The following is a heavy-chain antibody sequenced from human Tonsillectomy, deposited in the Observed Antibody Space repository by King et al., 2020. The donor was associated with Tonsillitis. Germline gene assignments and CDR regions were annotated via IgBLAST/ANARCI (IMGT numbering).Heavy chain of an antibody. V-gene: IGHV3-23*04. CDR1: GFTFRSYA. Sequence: VQLVESGGGLVQPGGSLRVSCAASGFTFRSYAMSWVRQAPGKGLEWVSAISGNGGSTYYADSVRGRLTISRDNSKNTLYLQMNSLRAEDTAVYYCANARNTQWLPTKFYFWGQGTLVTVSS. D-gene: IGHD6-19*01. J-gene: IGHJ4*02. CDR2: ISGNGGST. CDR3: ANARNTQWLPTKFYF.